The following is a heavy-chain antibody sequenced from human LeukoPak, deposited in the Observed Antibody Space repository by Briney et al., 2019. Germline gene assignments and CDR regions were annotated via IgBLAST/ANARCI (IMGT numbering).Heavy chain of an antibody. D-gene: IGHD2-2*01. J-gene: IGHJ5*02. CDR3: ARRLTQYDCFDP. CDR2: TYYRSAWYN. CDR1: GDSVSSNSVT. V-gene: IGHV6-1*01. Sequence: SQTLSLTCAISGDSVSSNSVTWNWIRQSPSRGLEWLGRTYYRSAWYNDYAVSVRGRITVNPDTPKNQFSLHLNSVTPEDTAVYYCARRLTQYDCFDPWGQGILVTVSS.